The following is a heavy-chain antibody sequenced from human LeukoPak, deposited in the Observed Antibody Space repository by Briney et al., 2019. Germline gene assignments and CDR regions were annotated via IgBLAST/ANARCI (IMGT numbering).Heavy chain of an antibody. CDR1: GASISSRSNFY. J-gene: IGHJ4*02. Sequence: SETLSLTCTVSGASISSRSNFYWGWIRQPPGKGLEYIGSMYYNGLTYYPPSLQSRVTISADTSKNQFSLKLTSVTAADTAVYYCARHFSSGYDYSDYSGQGTLVSVSS. V-gene: IGHV4-39*01. CDR2: MYYNGLT. CDR3: ARHFSSGYDYSDY. D-gene: IGHD5-12*01.